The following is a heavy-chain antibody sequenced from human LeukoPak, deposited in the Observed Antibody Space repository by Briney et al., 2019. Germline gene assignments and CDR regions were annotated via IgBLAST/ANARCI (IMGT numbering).Heavy chain of an antibody. CDR3: GTRPVVLWFRQSRDAFDI. V-gene: IGHV4-34*01. CDR2: INHSGST. J-gene: IGHJ3*02. CDR1: GGSFSGYY. Sequence: SETLSLTCAVYGGSFSGYYWSWIRQPPGKGLEWIGEINHSGSTNYNPSLKSRVTISVDTSKNQFALKLSSVTAADTAGDYCGTRPVVLWFRQSRDAFDIWGQGPMVTVS. D-gene: IGHD3-10*01.